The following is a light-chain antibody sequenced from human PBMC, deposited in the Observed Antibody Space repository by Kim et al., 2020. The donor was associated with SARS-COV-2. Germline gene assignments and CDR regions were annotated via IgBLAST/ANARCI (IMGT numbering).Light chain of an antibody. CDR3: QQYYSTPPS. J-gene: IGKJ2*03. Sequence: RATRNCKDSQTVLNNSNNKNYLAWYQQKPGQAPKLFIYWASIRESGVSDRFSGSGSETDFTLTISSLQAEDVAVYYCQQYYSTPPSFGQGTKLEI. V-gene: IGKV4-1*01. CDR2: WAS. CDR1: QTVLNNSNNKNY.